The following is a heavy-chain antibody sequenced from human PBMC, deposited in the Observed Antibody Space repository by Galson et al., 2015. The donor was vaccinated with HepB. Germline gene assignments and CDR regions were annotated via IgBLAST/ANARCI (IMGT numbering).Heavy chain of an antibody. J-gene: IGHJ4*02. V-gene: IGHV5-51*01. Sequence: QSGAEVKEPGESLKISCTGSGYSFTSYWIGCVCLMPGKGLEWMGIIWPGDSDTRYSPSFQGQVTISVDKSISTAYLQWSSLKASDTAIYYCARRGCCIKDVCYGFDYWGQGTLVTVSS. CDR1: GYSFTSYW. CDR3: ARRGCCIKDVCYGFDY. CDR2: IWPGDSDT. D-gene: IGHD2-8*01.